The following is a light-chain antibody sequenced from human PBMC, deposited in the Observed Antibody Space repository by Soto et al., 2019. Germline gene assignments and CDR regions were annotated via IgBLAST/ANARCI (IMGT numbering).Light chain of an antibody. CDR1: QSVSSN. CDR2: GAS. V-gene: IGKV3D-15*01. J-gene: IGKJ4*01. Sequence: EIVMTQSPATLSVSPGERVTLSCRASQSVSSNLAWYQQKPGQAPRLLIYGASTRATGIPARFSGSGSGTDFPLTISSRQSEDFAVYYCQQNNNWPPLTFGGGTKVEIK. CDR3: QQNNNWPPLT.